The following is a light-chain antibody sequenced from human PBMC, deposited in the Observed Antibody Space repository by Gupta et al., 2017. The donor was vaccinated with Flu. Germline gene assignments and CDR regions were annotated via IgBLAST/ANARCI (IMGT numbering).Light chain of an antibody. Sequence: RSTITCRDSDSIDIWLAWYQKKPGKAPKPMIYKGSNLESEVPFRCSGSGSGTEFSLTSSGLQPDDFATYYCKQYVNDPWTFGQGTKVEIK. CDR1: DSIDIW. J-gene: IGKJ1*01. V-gene: IGKV1-5*03. CDR3: KQYVNDPWT. CDR2: KGS.